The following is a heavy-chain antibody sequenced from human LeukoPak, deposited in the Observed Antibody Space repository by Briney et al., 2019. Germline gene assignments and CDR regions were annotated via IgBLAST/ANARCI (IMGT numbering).Heavy chain of an antibody. D-gene: IGHD6-13*01. CDR2: ISGSGGST. Sequence: GGSLRLSCAASGFTFSSYAMSWVRQAPGKGLEWVSAISGSGGSTYYADSVKGRFTISRDNSKNTLYLQMNSLRAEDTAVYYGAKGEAAAIYGMDVWGQGTTVTVSS. V-gene: IGHV3-23*01. CDR3: AKGEAAAIYGMDV. CDR1: GFTFSSYA. J-gene: IGHJ6*02.